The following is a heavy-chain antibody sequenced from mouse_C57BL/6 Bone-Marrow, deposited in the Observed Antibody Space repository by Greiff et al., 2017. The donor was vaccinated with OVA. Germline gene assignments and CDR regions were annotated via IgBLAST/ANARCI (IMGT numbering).Heavy chain of an antibody. CDR3: TTRVITTVVATDY. CDR2: IDPEDGDT. D-gene: IGHD1-1*01. J-gene: IGHJ2*01. CDR1: GFNIKDYY. V-gene: IGHV14-1*01. Sequence: VQLQQSGAELVRPGASVKLSCTASGFNIKDYYMHWVKQRPEQGLEWIGRIDPEDGDTEYDPKFQGKATMTADTSSNTAYLQLSSLTSEDTAVYYCTTRVITTVVATDYWGQGTTLTVSS.